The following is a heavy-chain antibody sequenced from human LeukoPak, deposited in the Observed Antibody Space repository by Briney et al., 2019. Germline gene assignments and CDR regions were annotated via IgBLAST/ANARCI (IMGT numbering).Heavy chain of an antibody. J-gene: IGHJ4*02. Sequence: GGSLRLSCAASGFTFSSYEMNWVRQAPGKGLEWVSYISSSGSTIYYADSVKGRFTISRDNATNSLYLQMNSLRAEDTAVYYCARSIWSGYKFDYWGQGTLVTVSS. CDR1: GFTFSSYE. V-gene: IGHV3-48*03. CDR3: ARSIWSGYKFDY. CDR2: ISSSGSTI. D-gene: IGHD3-3*01.